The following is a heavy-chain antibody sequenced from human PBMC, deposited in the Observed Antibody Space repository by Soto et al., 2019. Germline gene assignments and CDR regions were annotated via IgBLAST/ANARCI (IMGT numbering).Heavy chain of an antibody. J-gene: IGHJ4*02. Sequence: QVQLVQSGAEVKKPGSSVKVSCRASGGTFSSYAFTWVRQAPGQGLEWMGGVIPIFGEANYAQKFQGRVTITADESTTSAYMELISLRSDDTAVYYCVTEGGSSSWYVRRFDCWGQGTLVTVSS. CDR2: VIPIFGEA. CDR3: VTEGGSSSWYVRRFDC. CDR1: GGTFSSYA. D-gene: IGHD6-13*01. V-gene: IGHV1-69*01.